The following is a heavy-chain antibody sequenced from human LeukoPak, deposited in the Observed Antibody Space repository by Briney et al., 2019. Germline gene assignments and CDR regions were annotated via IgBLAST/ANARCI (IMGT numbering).Heavy chain of an antibody. CDR1: GVSFSTYY. V-gene: IGHV4-34*01. Sequence: KPSETLSLTCDVSGVSFSTYYWSWIRQSPEKGLEWIGEVNHSGYTNYNPSLKGRVTISVDTSKNQFSLKLSSVTAADTAVYYCARQLYGSDYWGQGTLVTVSP. J-gene: IGHJ4*02. CDR3: ARQLYGSDY. D-gene: IGHD4-17*01. CDR2: VNHSGYT.